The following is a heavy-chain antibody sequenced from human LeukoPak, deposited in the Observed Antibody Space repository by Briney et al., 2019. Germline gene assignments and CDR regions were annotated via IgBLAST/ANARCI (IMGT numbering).Heavy chain of an antibody. D-gene: IGHD3-22*01. CDR3: ARTSEEWDSSGYYYPYFDY. J-gene: IGHJ4*02. Sequence: SVKVSCKASGGTFSSYAISWVRQAPGQGLEWMGGIIPIFGTANYAQKFQGRVTITTDESTSTAYMELSSLRSEDTAVYYCARTSEEWDSSGYYYPYFDYWGQGTLVTVSS. CDR2: IIPIFGTA. V-gene: IGHV1-69*05. CDR1: GGTFSSYA.